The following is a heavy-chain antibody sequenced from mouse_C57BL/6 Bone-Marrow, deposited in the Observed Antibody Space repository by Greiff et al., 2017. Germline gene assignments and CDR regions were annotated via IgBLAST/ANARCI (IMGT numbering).Heavy chain of an antibody. CDR1: GFTFTDYY. V-gene: IGHV7-3*01. CDR2: IRNKANGYTT. Sequence: EVKLVESGGGLVQPGGSLSLSCAASGFTFTDYYMSWVRQPPGKALEWLGFIRNKANGYTTEYSASVKGRFTISRDNSQSILYLQMNALRAEDSATYYCARYSSSSLAYWGQGTLVTVSA. D-gene: IGHD1-1*01. CDR3: ARYSSSSLAY. J-gene: IGHJ3*01.